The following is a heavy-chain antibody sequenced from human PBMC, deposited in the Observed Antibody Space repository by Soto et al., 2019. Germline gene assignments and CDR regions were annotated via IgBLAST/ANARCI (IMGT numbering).Heavy chain of an antibody. J-gene: IGHJ3*02. CDR3: ARAFLDCSSTSCPNDAFDI. D-gene: IGHD2-2*01. V-gene: IGHV1-8*01. Sequence: ASVKVSCKASGYTFTSYDINWVRQATGQGLEWMGWMNPNSGNTGYAQKFQGRVTMTRNTSISTAYMELSSLRSEDTAVYYCARAFLDCSSTSCPNDAFDIWGQGTMVTVSS. CDR2: MNPNSGNT. CDR1: GYTFTSYD.